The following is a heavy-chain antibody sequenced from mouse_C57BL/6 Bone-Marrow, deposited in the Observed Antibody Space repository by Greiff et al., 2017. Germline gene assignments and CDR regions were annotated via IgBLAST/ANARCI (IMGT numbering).Heavy chain of an antibody. D-gene: IGHD1-1*01. J-gene: IGHJ4*01. CDR3: AGSITTVVATEPYYAMDY. CDR1: GFTFSDYY. CDR2: ISNGGGST. V-gene: IGHV5-12*01. Sequence: EVMLVESGGGLVQPGGSLKLSCAASGFTFSDYYMYWVRQTPEKRLEWVAYISNGGGSTYYPDTVKGRFTISRDNAKNTLYLQMSRLKSEDTAMYYCAGSITTVVATEPYYAMDYWGQGTSVTVSS.